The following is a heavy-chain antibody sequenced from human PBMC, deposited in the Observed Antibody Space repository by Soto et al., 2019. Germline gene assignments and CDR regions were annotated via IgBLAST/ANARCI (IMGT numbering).Heavy chain of an antibody. CDR3: ATSTVVTPWDFDY. CDR2: IYYSGST. J-gene: IGHJ4*02. CDR1: GGSISSYY. V-gene: IGHV4-59*08. Sequence: SETLSLTCTVSGGSISSYYWSWIRQPPGKGLEWIGYIYYSGSTNYNPSLKSRVTISVDTSKNQFSLKLSSVTAADTAVYYCATSTVVTPWDFDYWGQGTLVTVS. D-gene: IGHD4-17*01.